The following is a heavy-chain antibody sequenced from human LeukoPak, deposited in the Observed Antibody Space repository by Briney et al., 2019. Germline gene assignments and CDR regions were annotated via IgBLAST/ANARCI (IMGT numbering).Heavy chain of an antibody. CDR2: MYYSGTT. Sequence: GGSLRLSCGVSGFIVSSNFMTWVRQSPGKGLEWVSIMYYSGTTHYADSVKGRFTISRDNSKNTLYLQMNSLRAEDTAVYYCARGWVNSSSWYVLDYWGQGTLVTVSS. V-gene: IGHV3-53*01. J-gene: IGHJ4*02. CDR3: ARGWVNSSSWYVLDY. CDR1: GFIVSSNF. D-gene: IGHD6-13*01.